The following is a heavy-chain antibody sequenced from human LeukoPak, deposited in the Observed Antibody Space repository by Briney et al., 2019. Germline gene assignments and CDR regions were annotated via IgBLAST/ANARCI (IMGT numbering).Heavy chain of an antibody. CDR3: ARVGSSSLQSTQLISFDY. J-gene: IGHJ4*02. D-gene: IGHD6-13*01. CDR2: INPSGGST. CDR1: GYTFTSYY. Sequence: ASVKVSCKASGYTFTSYYMHWVRQAPGQGLEWMGIINPSGGSTSYAQKFQGRVTMTRDTSTSTVYMELSSLRSEDTAVYYCARVGSSSLQSTQLISFDYWGQGTLVTVS. V-gene: IGHV1-46*01.